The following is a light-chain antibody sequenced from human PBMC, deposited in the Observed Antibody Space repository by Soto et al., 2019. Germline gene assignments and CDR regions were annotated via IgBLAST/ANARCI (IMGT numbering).Light chain of an antibody. J-gene: IGLJ2*01. CDR1: NSNIGSNN. CDR2: RSD. V-gene: IGLV1-44*01. CDR3: AAWDDSRYGVV. Sequence: HSALTQSPSASGTPGQRVTIACSGSNSNIGSNNVNWYRHVPGTAPKLLIFRSDQRPSGVPDRFSGSRSGTSASLVINGLQSGDEAHYYCAAWDDSRYGVVFGGGTKLTVL.